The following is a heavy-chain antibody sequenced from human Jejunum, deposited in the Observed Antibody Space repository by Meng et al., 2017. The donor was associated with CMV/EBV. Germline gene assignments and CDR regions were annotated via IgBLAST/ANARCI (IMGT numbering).Heavy chain of an antibody. J-gene: IGHJ6*02. CDR3: VRDARGPGTYHYYGLDV. Sequence: FRSYAISWVRQAPGQGLEWMGGIIPMSGTPKYAQKFQGRVTITTDESTSTAYMEVRSLRSEDSAMYYCVRDARGPGTYHYYGLDVWGQGTTVTVSS. CDR1: FRSYA. D-gene: IGHD3-10*01. V-gene: IGHV1-69*05. CDR2: IIPMSGTP.